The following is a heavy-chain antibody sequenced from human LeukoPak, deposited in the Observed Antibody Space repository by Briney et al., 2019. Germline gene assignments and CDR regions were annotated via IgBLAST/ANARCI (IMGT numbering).Heavy chain of an antibody. CDR2: INPNIGGT. D-gene: IGHD1-14*01. CDR3: ARGQLTDDLDY. V-gene: IGHV1-2*02. J-gene: IGHJ4*02. CDR1: GYTFTGYF. Sequence: ASVKVSCKASGYTFTGYFMHWVRQAPGQGLEWMGWINPNIGGTKYARKFQVRVTMTRDTSISTAYKELSRLRSDDTAAYYCARGQLTDDLDYWGQGTLVTVSS.